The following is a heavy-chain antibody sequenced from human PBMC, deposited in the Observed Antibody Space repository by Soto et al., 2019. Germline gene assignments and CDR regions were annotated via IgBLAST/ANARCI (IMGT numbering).Heavy chain of an antibody. CDR3: ARDLDGLHDDNSGPYPRPG. J-gene: IGHJ1*01. CDR2: IHSSGSI. D-gene: IGHD3-22*01. CDR1: GGSISSDDYY. V-gene: IGHV4-30-4*01. Sequence: SETLSLTCTVSGGSISSDDYYWSWIRQAPGRGLEWIGYIHSSGSIYYNPSLKSPATMSIDTARNQFSLKVSSVTVADTAVYYCARDLDGLHDDNSGPYPRPGWGQATLVTVS.